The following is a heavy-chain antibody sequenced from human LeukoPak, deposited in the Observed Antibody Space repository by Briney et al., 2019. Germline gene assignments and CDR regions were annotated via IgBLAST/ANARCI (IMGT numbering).Heavy chain of an antibody. CDR1: GASISSYY. D-gene: IGHD1-1*01. CDR2: IHGSGNT. V-gene: IGHV4-4*07. Sequence: SETLSLTCTVSGASISSYYWSWICQSAGKGLEWIGRIHGSGNTNYNPSLKSRVTMSVDTPKRHVSLNLRSVTAADTAVYYCARDWDWKSSYYNYYYMDVWGKGTTVTVSS. CDR3: ARDWDWKSSYYNYYYMDV. J-gene: IGHJ6*03.